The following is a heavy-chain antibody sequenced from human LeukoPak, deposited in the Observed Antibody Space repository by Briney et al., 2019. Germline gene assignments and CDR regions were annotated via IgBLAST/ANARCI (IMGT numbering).Heavy chain of an antibody. CDR3: ARDQVVGATAGTFDY. J-gene: IGHJ4*02. Sequence: ASVKVSCKASGYTFNSFGVSWVRKAPGQGLEWMGWISAYSGHTNYAQKLQGRDTLTTDTSTDTAYMELTSLRSDDTAVYYCARDQVVGATAGTFDYWGQGSLVTVSS. D-gene: IGHD1-26*01. V-gene: IGHV1-18*01. CDR1: GYTFNSFG. CDR2: ISAYSGHT.